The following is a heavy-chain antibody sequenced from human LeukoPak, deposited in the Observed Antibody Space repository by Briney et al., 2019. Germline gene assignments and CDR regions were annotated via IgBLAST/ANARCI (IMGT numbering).Heavy chain of an antibody. Sequence: PSETLSLTCTVSGGSISSGGYYWSWIRQHPGKGLEWIGYIYYSGSTYYNPSLKSRVTISVDTSKNQFSLKLSSVTAADTAVYYCARADSSGYYSDYWGQGTLVTVSS. D-gene: IGHD3-22*01. CDR1: GGSISSGGYY. V-gene: IGHV4-31*03. J-gene: IGHJ4*02. CDR2: IYYSGST. CDR3: ARADSSGYYSDY.